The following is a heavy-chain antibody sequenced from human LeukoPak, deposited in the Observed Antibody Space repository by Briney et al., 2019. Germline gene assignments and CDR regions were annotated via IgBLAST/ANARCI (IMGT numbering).Heavy chain of an antibody. J-gene: IGHJ4*02. CDR3: AGDSGVHYFDY. CDR2: MNNDGRVI. Sequence: GGSLRLSCRVSGFTFNTYWMHWVRQAPGKGLVWVSRMNNDGRVISYADSVKGRFTISRDNAKNTLYLQMNSLRAEDTAVYYCAGDSGVHYFDYWGQGTLATVSS. V-gene: IGHV3-74*01. D-gene: IGHD2-8*01. CDR1: GFTFNTYW.